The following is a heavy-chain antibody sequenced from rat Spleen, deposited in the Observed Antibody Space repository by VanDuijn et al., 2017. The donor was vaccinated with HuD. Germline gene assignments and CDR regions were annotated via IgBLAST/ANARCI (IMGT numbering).Heavy chain of an antibody. Sequence: EVQLVETGGGLVQPGRSLKLSCVASGFTFNRYWMYWVRQAPGKGLERVSSIDTDGSRTYYPDSVRGRFTISRDNAENTAYLQMNSLWSEDTATYYCAVAGYGYWGQGTLVTVSS. CDR3: AVAGYGY. V-gene: IGHV5-58*01. CDR1: GFTFNRYW. J-gene: IGHJ3*01. D-gene: IGHD4-3*01. CDR2: IDTDGSRT.